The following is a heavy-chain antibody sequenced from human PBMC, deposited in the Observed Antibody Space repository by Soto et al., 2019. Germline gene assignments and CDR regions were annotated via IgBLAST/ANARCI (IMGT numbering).Heavy chain of an antibody. CDR1: GFTFSSYS. CDR3: ARDRSGIAVAGMGDYYYYYGMDV. CDR2: ISSSSSYI. Sequence: GGSLRLSCAASGFTFSSYSMNWVRQAPGKGLEWVSSISSSSSYIYYADSVKGRFTISRDNAKNSLYLQMNSLRAEDTAVYYCARDRSGIAVAGMGDYYYYYGMDVWGQGTTVTVSS. D-gene: IGHD6-19*01. J-gene: IGHJ6*02. V-gene: IGHV3-21*01.